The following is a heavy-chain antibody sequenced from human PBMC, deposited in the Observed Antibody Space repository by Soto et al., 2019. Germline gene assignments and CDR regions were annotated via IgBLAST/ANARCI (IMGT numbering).Heavy chain of an antibody. J-gene: IGHJ4*02. CDR2: INSDGSST. V-gene: IGHV3-74*01. D-gene: IGHD3-10*01. CDR3: ARGPMARGLNCFDL. CDR1: GFTFSSYL. Sequence: VGSLRLSCAASGFTFSSYLMRWVGPATGKGLVWVSRINSDGSSTSYAESVKGRFTISRDNAKSTLYMQMNSLRAEDTAVYYCARGPMARGLNCFDLWGQGTMVTVYS.